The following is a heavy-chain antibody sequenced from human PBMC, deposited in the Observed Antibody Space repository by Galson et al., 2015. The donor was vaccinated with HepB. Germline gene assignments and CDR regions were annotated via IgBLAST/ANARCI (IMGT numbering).Heavy chain of an antibody. V-gene: IGHV3-23*01. D-gene: IGHD6-13*01. Sequence: SLRLSCAASGFTFRNHVMSWVRQAPGKGLEWVSGISYSGVTTYHADSVKGRFTISRDNSKNTLYLQMNSLRAEDTALYYCAKAGVSAAGASSYYMDVWGKGTTVTVSS. J-gene: IGHJ6*03. CDR2: ISYSGVTT. CDR1: GFTFRNHV. CDR3: AKAGVSAAGASSYYMDV.